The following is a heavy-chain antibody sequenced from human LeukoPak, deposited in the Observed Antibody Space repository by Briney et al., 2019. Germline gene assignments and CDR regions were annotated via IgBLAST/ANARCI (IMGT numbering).Heavy chain of an antibody. Sequence: GESLKISCKGSGSSFTSYWIGWVRQMPGKGLEWMGIIYPGDSDTRYSPSFQGQVTISADKSISTAYLQWSSLKASDTAMYYCARGPYYDFWSGPDANWFDPWGQGTLVTVSS. V-gene: IGHV5-51*01. CDR2: IYPGDSDT. D-gene: IGHD3-3*01. CDR1: GSSFTSYW. J-gene: IGHJ5*02. CDR3: ARGPYYDFWSGPDANWFDP.